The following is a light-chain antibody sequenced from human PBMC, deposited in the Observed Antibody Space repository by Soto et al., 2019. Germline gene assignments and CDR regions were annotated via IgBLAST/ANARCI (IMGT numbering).Light chain of an antibody. CDR2: GAS. Sequence: EIVLTQSPGTLSLSPGERATLSCRASQSVNSNYLAWYQQKPGQGPRLLMYGASSRATGIPDRFSGSGSGTDFTLTISRLEPKDFAVYYCQQYHNSPRTFRQGTKVEIK. J-gene: IGKJ1*01. CDR3: QQYHNSPRT. CDR1: QSVNSNY. V-gene: IGKV3-20*01.